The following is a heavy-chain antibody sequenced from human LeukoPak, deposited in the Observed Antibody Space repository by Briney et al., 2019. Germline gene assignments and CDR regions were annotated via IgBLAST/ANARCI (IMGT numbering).Heavy chain of an antibody. CDR1: GYSFTSYW. CDR3: ARRAFTSSSFSYYYYVDV. CDR2: IYPADSDT. V-gene: IGHV5-51*01. Sequence: GESLKISCQGSGYSFTSYWIGWVRQMPGKGLEWMEIIYPADSDTRYNPSFQGQVTISADISIRTAYLQWSSLRASDTAVYYCARRAFTSSSFSYYYYVDVWGKGTTVTVSS. J-gene: IGHJ6*03. D-gene: IGHD6-6*01.